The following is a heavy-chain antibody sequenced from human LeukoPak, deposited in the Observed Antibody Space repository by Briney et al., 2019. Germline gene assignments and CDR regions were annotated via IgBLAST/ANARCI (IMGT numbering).Heavy chain of an antibody. D-gene: IGHD3-16*01. CDR3: ARDVFADSSGGSFDF. CDR2: IWYDGSKK. V-gene: IGHV3-33*01. J-gene: IGHJ4*02. Sequence: GGSLRLSCAASGFSFDTHGMHWVRQAPGKGLEWVAVIWYDGSKKYYADSVKGRFTISRDNSKKSLFLQMNSLRAEDTALYYCARDVFADSSGGSFDFWGQGTLVAVSS. CDR1: GFSFDTHG.